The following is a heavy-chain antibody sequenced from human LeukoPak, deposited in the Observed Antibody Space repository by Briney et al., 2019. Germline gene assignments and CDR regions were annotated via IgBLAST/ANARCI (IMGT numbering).Heavy chain of an antibody. CDR2: IIPILGIA. Sequence: SVKVSCKASGGTFSSYAISWVRQAPGQGLEWMGRIIPILGIANYAQKFQGRVTITADKSTSTAYMELSSLRSEDTAVYYCARDADTSEVPHSHGFDWGQGTLATVSS. V-gene: IGHV1-69*04. CDR3: ARDADTSEVPHSHGFD. CDR1: GGTFSSYA. D-gene: IGHD5-18*01. J-gene: IGHJ4*02.